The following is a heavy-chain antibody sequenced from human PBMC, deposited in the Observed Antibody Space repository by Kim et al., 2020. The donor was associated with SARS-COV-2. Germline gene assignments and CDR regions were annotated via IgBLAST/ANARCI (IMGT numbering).Heavy chain of an antibody. J-gene: IGHJ4*02. CDR2: IIPIFGTA. Sequence: SVKVSCKASGGTFSSYAISWVRQAPGQGLEWMGGIIPIFGTANYAQKFQGRVTITADESTSTAYMELSSLRSEDTAVYYCARSAYCGGDCYPEIDYWGQGTLVTVSS. D-gene: IGHD2-21*02. CDR1: GGTFSSYA. CDR3: ARSAYCGGDCYPEIDY. V-gene: IGHV1-69*13.